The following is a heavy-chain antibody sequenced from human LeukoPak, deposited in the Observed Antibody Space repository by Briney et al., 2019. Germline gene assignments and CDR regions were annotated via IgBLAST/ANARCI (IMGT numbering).Heavy chain of an antibody. CDR3: AKDRLRGYSYGYVDY. Sequence: PGRSLRLSCAASGFTFSSYAMHWVGQAPGKGLDWVAVIWYDGANQYYTDSVKGRFTISRDNSKNTLYLQMNSLRAEDTAVCYCAKDRLRGYSYGYVDYWGQGTLVTVSS. CDR2: IWYDGANQ. V-gene: IGHV3-33*06. D-gene: IGHD5-18*01. J-gene: IGHJ4*02. CDR1: GFTFSSYA.